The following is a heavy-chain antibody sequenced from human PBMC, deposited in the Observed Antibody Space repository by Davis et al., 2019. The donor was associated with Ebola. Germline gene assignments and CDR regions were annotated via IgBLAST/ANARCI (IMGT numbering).Heavy chain of an antibody. CDR1: GYSFTSYW. J-gene: IGHJ6*02. D-gene: IGHD6-13*01. CDR3: VRGPIAAAGSYYYYGMDV. CDR2: IYPGDSDT. Sequence: GESLKISCKGSGYSFTSYWIGWVRQMHGKGLEWMGIIYPGDSDTRYSPSFQGQVTISADKSISTAYLQWSSLKASDTAMYYCVRGPIAAAGSYYYYGMDVWGQGTTVTVSS. V-gene: IGHV5-51*01.